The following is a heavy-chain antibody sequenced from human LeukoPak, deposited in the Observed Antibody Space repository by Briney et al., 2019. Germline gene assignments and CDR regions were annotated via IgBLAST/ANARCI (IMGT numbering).Heavy chain of an antibody. CDR3: ARVRDGYNDAYDI. D-gene: IGHD5-24*01. CDR1: GYTFSNYD. J-gene: IGHJ3*02. CDR2: VNPSGDST. Sequence: ASVKVSCKASGYTFSNYDIHWLRQAPGQGLEWMGIVNPSGDSTNYAQNFQGRVTMTGDTSTSTVYMELSSLRSEDTAVYYCARVRDGYNDAYDIWGQGTMVTVTS. V-gene: IGHV1-46*01.